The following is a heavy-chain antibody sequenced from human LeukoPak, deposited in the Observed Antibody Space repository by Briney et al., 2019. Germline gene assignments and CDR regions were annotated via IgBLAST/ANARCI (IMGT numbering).Heavy chain of an antibody. CDR2: FDPEDGET. Sequence: ASVKVSCKVSGYTLTELSMHWVRQAPGKGLEWMGGFDPEDGETIYAQKFQGRVTMTEDTSIDTAYMELSSLRSEDTAVYYCATDRSGSYPSPPDAFDIWGQGTMVTVSS. J-gene: IGHJ3*02. CDR1: GYTLTELS. CDR3: ATDRSGSYPSPPDAFDI. V-gene: IGHV1-24*01. D-gene: IGHD1-26*01.